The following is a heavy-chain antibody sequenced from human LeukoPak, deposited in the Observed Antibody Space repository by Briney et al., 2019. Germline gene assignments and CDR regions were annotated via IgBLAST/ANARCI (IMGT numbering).Heavy chain of an antibody. D-gene: IGHD3-3*01. CDR2: IYSGGST. CDR1: GFTVSSNY. CDR3: ARDLVVHAGDLWIGGAFDI. V-gene: IGHV3-53*01. J-gene: IGHJ3*02. Sequence: TGGSLRLSCAASGFTVSSNYMSRVRQAPGKGLEWVSVIYSGGSTYYADSVKGRFTISRDNSKNTLYLQMNSLRAEDTAVYYCARDLVVHAGDLWIGGAFDIWGQGTMVTVSS.